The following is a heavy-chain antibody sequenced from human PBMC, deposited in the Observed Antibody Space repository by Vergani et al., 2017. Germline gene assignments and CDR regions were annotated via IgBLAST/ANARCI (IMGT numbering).Heavy chain of an antibody. D-gene: IGHD6-19*01. CDR1: GYTFTSYY. CDR2: INPSGGST. Sequence: QVQLVQSGAEVKKPGASVKVSCKASGYTFTSYYMHWVRQAPGQGLEWMGIINPSGGSTSYAQKFQGRVTMTRDTSTSTVYMELSSRRAEDTAVYYCARDSSGWYGAGDYWGQGTLVTVSS. V-gene: IGHV1-46*01. CDR3: ARDSSGWYGAGDY. J-gene: IGHJ4*02.